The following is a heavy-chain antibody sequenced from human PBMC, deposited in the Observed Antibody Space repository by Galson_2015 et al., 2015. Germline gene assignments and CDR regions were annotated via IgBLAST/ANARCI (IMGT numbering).Heavy chain of an antibody. CDR3: ARTIAADEMDAFDI. J-gene: IGHJ3*02. D-gene: IGHD6-13*01. CDR1: GYSISSGYY. Sequence: SEPLSLTCTVSGYSISSGYYWGCIRQPPGKGLEWIGSIYHSGSTYYNPSLKSRVTISVDTSKNQFSLKLSSVTAADTAVYYCARTIAADEMDAFDIWGQGTMVTVSS. CDR2: IYHSGST. V-gene: IGHV4-38-2*02.